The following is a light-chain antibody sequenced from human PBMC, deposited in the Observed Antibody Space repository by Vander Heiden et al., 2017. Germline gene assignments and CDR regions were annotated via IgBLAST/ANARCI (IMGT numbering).Light chain of an antibody. Sequence: QSALTQPPSASGSPGQSVTISCTGTSSDVGGYNYVSWYQQHPGKAPKLMIYEVSQRPSGVPDRFSGSKSDNTASLTVSGLQAEDEADYYCSSYVGSNNLVFGGGTKLTVL. V-gene: IGLV2-8*01. CDR2: EVS. CDR3: SSYVGSNNLV. CDR1: SSDVGGYNY. J-gene: IGLJ2*01.